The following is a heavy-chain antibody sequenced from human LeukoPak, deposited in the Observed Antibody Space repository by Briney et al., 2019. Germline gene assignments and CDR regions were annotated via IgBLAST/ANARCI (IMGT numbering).Heavy chain of an antibody. V-gene: IGHV3-23*01. D-gene: IGHD7-27*01. CDR2: ISGDGSST. CDR3: ANGED. CDR1: GFTFSSYA. Sequence: GGSLRLSCAASGFTFSSYAMSWVRQAPGKGLEWVSGISGDGSSTYHADSMKGRFTISRDNSKNSLYLQMNSLRAEDTAIYHCANGEDWGQGTLVTVSS. J-gene: IGHJ4*02.